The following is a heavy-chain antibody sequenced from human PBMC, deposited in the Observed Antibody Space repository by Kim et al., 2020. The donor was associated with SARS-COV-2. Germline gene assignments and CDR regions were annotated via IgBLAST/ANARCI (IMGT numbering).Heavy chain of an antibody. V-gene: IGHV4-59*13. CDR1: GGSISSYY. J-gene: IGHJ6*02. CDR2: IYYSGST. D-gene: IGHD3-9*01. Sequence: SETLSLTCTVSGGSISSYYWSWIRQPPGKGLEWIGYIYYSGSTNYNPSLKSRVTISVDTSKNQFSLKLSSVTAADTAVYYCASQIRYLDQKMDPNYYYYGMDIWGQGNTVTVSS. CDR3: ASQIRYLDQKMDPNYYYYGMDI.